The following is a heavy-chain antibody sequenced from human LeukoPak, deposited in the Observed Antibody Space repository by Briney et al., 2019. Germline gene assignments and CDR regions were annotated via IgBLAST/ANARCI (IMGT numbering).Heavy chain of an antibody. V-gene: IGHV4-34*01. CDR1: GGSFSGYY. J-gene: IGHJ4*02. D-gene: IGHD2-21*02. CDR3: ASEHIVVVTATNYFDY. Sequence: SETLSLTCAVYGGSFSGYYWSWIRQPPGKGLEWIGEINHSGSTNYNPSLKSRVTISADTSKNQFPLKLSFVTAADTAVYYCASEHIVVVTATNYFDYWGQGTLVTVSS. CDR2: INHSGST.